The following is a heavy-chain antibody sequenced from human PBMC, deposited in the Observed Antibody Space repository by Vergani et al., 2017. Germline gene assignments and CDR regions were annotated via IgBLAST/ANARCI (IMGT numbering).Heavy chain of an antibody. J-gene: IGHJ4*02. Sequence: QVQLQQWGAGLLKPSETLSLTCAVYGGSFSGYYWSWIRQPAGKGLEWIGRIYTSGSTNYNPSLKSRVTMSVDTSKNQFSLKLSSVTAADTAVYYCARGTIAVAGLFDYWGQGTLVTVSS. CDR3: ARGTIAVAGLFDY. CDR1: GGSFSGYY. CDR2: IYTSGST. V-gene: IGHV4-59*10. D-gene: IGHD6-19*01.